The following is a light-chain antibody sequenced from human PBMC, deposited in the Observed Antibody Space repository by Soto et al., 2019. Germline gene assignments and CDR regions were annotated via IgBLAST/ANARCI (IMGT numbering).Light chain of an antibody. CDR2: AAS. J-gene: IGKJ1*01. Sequence: DIQLTQSPSFLSASVGDRVTITCRASQGISSYLAWYQQKPGKAPKLLIYAASTLQSGVPSRFSGSGSGTEFTLTISSLQPDDFATYYCQHYNSYPEAFGQGTKVDIK. V-gene: IGKV1-9*01. CDR3: QHYNSYPEA. CDR1: QGISSY.